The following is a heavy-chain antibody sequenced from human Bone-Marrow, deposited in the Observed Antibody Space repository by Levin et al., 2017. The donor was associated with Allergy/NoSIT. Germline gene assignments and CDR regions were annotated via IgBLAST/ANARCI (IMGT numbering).Heavy chain of an antibody. J-gene: IGHJ4*02. Sequence: GESLKISCKASGYSFTSHFIHWVRQAPGQGLEWMGIINPIGGSTTYAQKFQGRVTMARDTSTSTVYMELSSLRSEDTAVYYCARDDYGLPDYWGQGTLVTVSS. CDR1: GYSFTSHF. V-gene: IGHV1-46*01. CDR3: ARDDYGLPDY. CDR2: INPIGGST. D-gene: IGHD4-17*01.